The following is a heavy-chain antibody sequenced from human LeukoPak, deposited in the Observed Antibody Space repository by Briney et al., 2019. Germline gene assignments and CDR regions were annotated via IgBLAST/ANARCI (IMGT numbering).Heavy chain of an antibody. CDR2: VMPMFNTS. V-gene: IGHV1-69*13. J-gene: IGHJ5*02. CDR3: AKVQNAVVPIAMRGWFDP. D-gene: IGHD2-2*01. Sequence: SVKVSCKASGGTFRNYIFSWVRQAPGQGLEWMGGVMPMFNTSNYAQKFQGRVTITADENTSTVYMELSSLRSEDSAVYYCAKVQNAVVPIAMRGWFDPWGQGTLVAVSS. CDR1: GGTFRNYI.